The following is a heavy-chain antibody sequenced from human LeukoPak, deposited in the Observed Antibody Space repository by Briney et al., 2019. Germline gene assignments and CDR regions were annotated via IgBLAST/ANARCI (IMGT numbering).Heavy chain of an antibody. J-gene: IGHJ4*02. Sequence: GGSLRLSCAASGFTFGTYWMSWVRQAPGKGLEWVANIKQDGSEKYYVDSVKGRFTISRDDAKNSLYLQMNSLRAEDTAVYYCASTTFSKTYYYDISGAMGVDYWGQGTLVTVSS. V-gene: IGHV3-7*01. D-gene: IGHD3-22*01. CDR2: IKQDGSEK. CDR1: GFTFGTYW. CDR3: ASTTFSKTYYYDISGAMGVDY.